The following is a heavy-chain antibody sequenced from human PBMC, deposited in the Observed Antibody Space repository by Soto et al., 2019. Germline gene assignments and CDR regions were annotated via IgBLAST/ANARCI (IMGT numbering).Heavy chain of an antibody. V-gene: IGHV4-31*03. D-gene: IGHD2-15*01. CDR1: GGSISSGGYY. CDR2: IYYSGST. J-gene: IGHJ5*02. Sequence: QVQLQESDPGLVKPSQTLSLTYTVSGGSISSGGYYWSWIRQQPGKGLEWIGYIYYSGSTYYNPSLKSRVTISVDTSKNQFSLKLSSVTAADTAVYYCARVRYCSGGSCYPRFDPWGQGTLVTVSS. CDR3: ARVRYCSGGSCYPRFDP.